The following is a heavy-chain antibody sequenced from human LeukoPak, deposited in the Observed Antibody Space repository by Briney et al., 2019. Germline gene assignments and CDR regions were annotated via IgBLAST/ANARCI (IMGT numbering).Heavy chain of an antibody. CDR2: IYYSGST. V-gene: IGHV4-39*07. J-gene: IGHJ6*03. D-gene: IGHD2-2*01. Sequence: PSETLSLTCTVSVGSISSRSYYWGWIRQPPVKGLEWIGSIYYSGSTYYNPSLKSRVTISVDTSTNQFSLKLSPVTAADTAVYYCAGTKPGGPNYYYSMDVWGKGTTVTVSS. CDR3: AGTKPGGPNYYYSMDV. CDR1: VGSISSRSYY.